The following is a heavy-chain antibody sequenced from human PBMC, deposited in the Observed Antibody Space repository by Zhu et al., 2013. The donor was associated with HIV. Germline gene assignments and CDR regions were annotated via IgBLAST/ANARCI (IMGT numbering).Heavy chain of an antibody. CDR1: GFTFSSYG. J-gene: IGHJ6*03. CDR3: AITSGLNYYYYYMDV. V-gene: IGHV3-30*03. Sequence: VQLVESGGGVVQPGRSLRLSCAASGFTFSSYGMHWVRQAPGKGLEWVAVISYDGSNKYYADSVKGRFTISRDNSKNTLYLQMNSLRAEDTAVYYCAITSGLNYYYYYMDVWGKGTTVTVSS. D-gene: IGHD6-25*01. CDR2: ISYDGSNK.